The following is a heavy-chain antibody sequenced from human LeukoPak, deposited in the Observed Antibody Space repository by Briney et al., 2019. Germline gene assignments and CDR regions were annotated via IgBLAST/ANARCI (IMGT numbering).Heavy chain of an antibody. CDR3: ARGPRNTYSSSPYYYYYMDV. CDR1: GGSFSGYY. CDR2: INHSGST. D-gene: IGHD6-6*01. J-gene: IGHJ6*03. V-gene: IGHV4-34*01. Sequence: SETLSLTCAVYGGSFSGYYWSWIRQPPGKGLEWIGEINHSGSTNYNPSLKSRVTISVDTSKNQFSLKLSSVTAADTAVYYCARGPRNTYSSSPYYYYYMDVWGKGTTVTVSS.